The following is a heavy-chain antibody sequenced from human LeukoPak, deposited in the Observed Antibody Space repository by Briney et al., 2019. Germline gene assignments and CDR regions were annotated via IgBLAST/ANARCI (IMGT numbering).Heavy chain of an antibody. D-gene: IGHD3-22*01. Sequence: SETLSLTCAVYGGSFSGYYWSWIRQPPGKGLEWIGSIYYSGSTYYNPSLKSRVTISVDTSKNQFSLKLSSVTAADTAVYYCARLSSGYHDYWGQGTLVTVSS. J-gene: IGHJ4*02. CDR1: GGSFSGYY. V-gene: IGHV4-34*01. CDR3: ARLSSGYHDY. CDR2: IYYSGST.